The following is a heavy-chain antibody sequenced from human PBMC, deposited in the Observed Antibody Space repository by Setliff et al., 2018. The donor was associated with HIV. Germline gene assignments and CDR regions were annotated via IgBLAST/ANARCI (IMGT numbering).Heavy chain of an antibody. V-gene: IGHV3-33*08. CDR1: QFTVRTNY. D-gene: IGHD5-12*01. CDR3: ARLSRPRLPTAGPYFLDS. CDR2: IWFDGSNK. Sequence: GGSLRLSCAASQFTVRTNYMNWVRQAPGKGLEWVSVIWFDGSNKYHSDSVKGRFTISRDNSKNTLYLEMNRLRIDDTAVYYCARLSRPRLPTAGPYFLDSWGQGTLVTVSS. J-gene: IGHJ4*02.